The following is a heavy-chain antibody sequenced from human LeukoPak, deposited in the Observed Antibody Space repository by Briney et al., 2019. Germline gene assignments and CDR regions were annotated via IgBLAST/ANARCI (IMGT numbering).Heavy chain of an antibody. CDR2: IKEDGSEK. CDR3: VRSGGY. V-gene: IGHV3-7*05. J-gene: IGHJ4*02. Sequence: QPGGSLRLSCAASGFTFSRYWMHWVRQGPGKGLEWVANIKEDGSEKYYVDSVKGRFTISRDDAKNSLCLQMNSLRAEDTAIYYCVRSGGYWGQGTLVTVSS. CDR1: GFTFSRYW. D-gene: IGHD1-26*01.